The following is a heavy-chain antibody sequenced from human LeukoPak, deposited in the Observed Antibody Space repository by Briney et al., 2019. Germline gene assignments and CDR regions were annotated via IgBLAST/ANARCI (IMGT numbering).Heavy chain of an antibody. CDR1: GFTFSSYS. Sequence: GGSLRLSCAASGFTFSSYSMNWVRHAPGKGLEWVSYISSSSSTIYYADSVKGRFTIYRDNAKNSLYLQMNSLRAEDTAVYYCARDLTGYARYFDYWGQGTLVTVSS. CDR3: ARDLTGYARYFDY. CDR2: ISSSSSTI. V-gene: IGHV3-48*01. D-gene: IGHD3-9*01. J-gene: IGHJ4*02.